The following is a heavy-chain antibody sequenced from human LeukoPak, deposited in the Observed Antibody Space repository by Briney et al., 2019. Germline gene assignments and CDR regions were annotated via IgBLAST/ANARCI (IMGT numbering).Heavy chain of an antibody. CDR3: AKDHTVWVGPSDY. Sequence: GGSLSLSCAASGFTFSSYAMSWVRQAPGKGLEGVSAISGSGGSTYYADSVKGRFTISRDNSKTTLYLQMNSLRAEDTAVYYCAKDHTVWVGPSDYWGQGTLVTVSS. J-gene: IGHJ4*02. CDR1: GFTFSSYA. D-gene: IGHD4-17*01. CDR2: ISGSGGST. V-gene: IGHV3-23*01.